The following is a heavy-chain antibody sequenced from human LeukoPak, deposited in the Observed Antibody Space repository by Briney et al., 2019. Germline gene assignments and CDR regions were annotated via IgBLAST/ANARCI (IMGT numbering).Heavy chain of an antibody. J-gene: IGHJ4*02. V-gene: IGHV4-4*07. CDR1: GDSISSYY. Sequence: PSETLSLTCTVSGDSISSYYWSWIRQPAGKGLEWIGRIYTSGSTNYNPSLKSRVTMSVDTSKNQFSLKLSSVTAADTAVYFCARATGWFGADYYFDYWGQGTLVTVSS. CDR3: ARATGWFGADYYFDY. D-gene: IGHD3-10*01. CDR2: IYTSGST.